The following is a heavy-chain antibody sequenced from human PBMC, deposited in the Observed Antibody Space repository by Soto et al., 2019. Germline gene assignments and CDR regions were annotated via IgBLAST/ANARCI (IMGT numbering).Heavy chain of an antibody. CDR1: GFTFSSYG. Sequence: PGGSLRLSCAASGFTFSSYGMHWVRQAPGKGLEWVAVISYDGSNKYYADSVKGRFTISRDNSKNTLYLQMNSLRAEDTAVYYCARKTRRAAAGIDYWGQGTLVTVSS. CDR3: ARKTRRAAAGIDY. J-gene: IGHJ4*02. V-gene: IGHV3-30*03. CDR2: ISYDGSNK. D-gene: IGHD6-13*01.